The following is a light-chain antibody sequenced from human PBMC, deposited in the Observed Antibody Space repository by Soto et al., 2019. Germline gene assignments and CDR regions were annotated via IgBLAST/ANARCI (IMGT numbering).Light chain of an antibody. Sequence: EILMAQSPATLSVSPGERASLSCSSSQSVSSNLAWYQQKPGQAPRLLIYAASTRATGISTRFSGSGSGTEFTLTISSLQSEDFAIYYCQQYTEWPPWTFGQGTKV. CDR2: AAS. V-gene: IGKV3-15*01. J-gene: IGKJ1*01. CDR3: QQYTEWPPWT. CDR1: QSVSSN.